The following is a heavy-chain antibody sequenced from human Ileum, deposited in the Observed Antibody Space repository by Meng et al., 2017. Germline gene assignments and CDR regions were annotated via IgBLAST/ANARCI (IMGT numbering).Heavy chain of an antibody. V-gene: IGHV4-59*01. CDR1: GASISAYY. CDR3: ARTARVFDP. CDR2: IFYNGDI. Sequence: QVQLQESGPGLVKPSETLSLTCTVSGASISAYYWSWIRQPPGKGLECIGYIFYNGDINYNPSLKSRVTISLDTSKSQISLKLTSVTAADTAVYYCARTARVFDPWGHGTLVTVSS. J-gene: IGHJ5*02.